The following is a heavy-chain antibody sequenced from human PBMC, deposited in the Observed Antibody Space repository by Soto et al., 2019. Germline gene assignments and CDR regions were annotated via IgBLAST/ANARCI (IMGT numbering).Heavy chain of an antibody. J-gene: IGHJ4*02. CDR3: ARRGSSGYFDY. CDR2: INPSGGST. Sequence: GASVKVSCKASGYTFTSYYMHWVRHAPGQGLEWMGIINPSGGSTSYAQKFQGRVTMTRDTPTSTVYMELSSMRSEDKAVYYCARRGSSGYFDYWGQGTLVTVSS. D-gene: IGHD3-22*01. V-gene: IGHV1-46*01. CDR1: GYTFTSYY.